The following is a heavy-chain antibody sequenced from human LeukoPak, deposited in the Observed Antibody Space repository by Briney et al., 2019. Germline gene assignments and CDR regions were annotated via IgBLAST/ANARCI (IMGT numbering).Heavy chain of an antibody. Sequence: GGSLRLSCAASGFTFSSYSMNWVRQAPGKGLEWVSYISSSSSTIYYADSVKGRFTISRDNAKNSLYLQMNSLRAEDTAVYYCARDEDSSSRFEGTIFDYWGQGTLVTVSS. CDR3: ARDEDSSSRFEGTIFDY. J-gene: IGHJ4*02. CDR2: ISSSSSTI. D-gene: IGHD6-13*01. V-gene: IGHV3-48*01. CDR1: GFTFSSYS.